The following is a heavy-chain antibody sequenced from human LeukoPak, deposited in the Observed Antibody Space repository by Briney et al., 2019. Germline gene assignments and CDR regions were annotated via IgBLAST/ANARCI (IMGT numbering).Heavy chain of an antibody. D-gene: IGHD3-22*01. CDR1: GSRFTSYW. Sequence: GASLKISCKGSGSRFTSYWIGWVRQMPGKGLEWMGIIYPGDSDTRYSPSFQGQVTISADKSISTAYLQWSSLKASDTAMHYCARLSRGYYFDYWGQGTLVTVSS. J-gene: IGHJ4*02. V-gene: IGHV5-51*01. CDR3: ARLSRGYYFDY. CDR2: IYPGDSDT.